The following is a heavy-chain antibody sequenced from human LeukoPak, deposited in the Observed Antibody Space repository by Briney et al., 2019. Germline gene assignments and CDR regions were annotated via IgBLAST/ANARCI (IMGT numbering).Heavy chain of an antibody. V-gene: IGHV3-74*01. CDR2: IKTDGRST. CDR1: GFAFRTYW. Sequence: GGSLRLSCAASGFAFRTYWMHWVRQAPGKGLVWVSRIKTDGRSTSYADSVKGRFTISRDNAKSTLYLQMNSLRAEDTAVYYCARDLEVTTTLDYWGQGTLVTVSS. D-gene: IGHD4-17*01. J-gene: IGHJ4*02. CDR3: ARDLEVTTTLDY.